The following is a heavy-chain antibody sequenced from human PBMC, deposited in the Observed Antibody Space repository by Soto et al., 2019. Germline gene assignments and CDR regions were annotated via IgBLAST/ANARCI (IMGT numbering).Heavy chain of an antibody. CDR3: EKDPAPRYDSSPGDY. V-gene: IGHV3-30*18. CDR2: ISHDGSNK. D-gene: IGHD3-22*01. J-gene: IGHJ4*02. Sequence: QVQLVESGGGVVQPGRSLRLSCAASGFTFSSYGMHWVRQAPGKGLEWVALISHDGSNKYYADSVKGRSTISRDNSKNTLYLKMDRLRADETAVYYCEKDPAPRYDSSPGDYWGQGTLVTVSS. CDR1: GFTFSSYG.